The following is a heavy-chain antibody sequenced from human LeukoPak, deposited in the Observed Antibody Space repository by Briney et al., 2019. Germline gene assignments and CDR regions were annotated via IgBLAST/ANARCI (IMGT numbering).Heavy chain of an antibody. CDR1: GYSIGSGYY. Sequence: KSSETLSLTCTVSGYSIGSGYYWGWIRQPPGKGLEWIGSIYHSGSTYYNPSLKSRVTISVDTSKNQFSLKLSSVTAADTAVYYCAREGTLAVAGTVSGWFDPWGQGTLVTVSS. V-gene: IGHV4-38-2*02. CDR2: IYHSGST. J-gene: IGHJ5*02. D-gene: IGHD6-19*01. CDR3: AREGTLAVAGTVSGWFDP.